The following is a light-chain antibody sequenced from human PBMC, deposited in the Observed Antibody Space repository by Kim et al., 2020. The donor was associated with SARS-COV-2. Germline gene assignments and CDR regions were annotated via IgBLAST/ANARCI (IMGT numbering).Light chain of an antibody. J-gene: IGKJ2*01. CDR3: QQYGIAPPYT. Sequence: SPGERATLSCRASQSVSSSYLAWYQQKPGQAPRLLIYSASTRATAIPDRFSGSGSGTDFTLSISRLEPEDSAVYYCQQYGIAPPYTFGQGTKLEI. V-gene: IGKV3-20*01. CDR2: SAS. CDR1: QSVSSSY.